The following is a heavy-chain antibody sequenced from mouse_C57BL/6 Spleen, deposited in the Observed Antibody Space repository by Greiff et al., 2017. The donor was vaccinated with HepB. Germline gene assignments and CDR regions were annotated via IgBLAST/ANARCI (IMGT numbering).Heavy chain of an antibody. J-gene: IGHJ2*01. V-gene: IGHV1-82*01. CDR2: IYPGDGDT. Sequence: QVQLQQSGPELVKPGASVKISCKASGYAFSSSWMNWVKQRPGKGLEWIGRIYPGDGDTNYNGKFKGKATLTADKSSSTAYMQLSSLTSEDSAVYFCARYPHDLYYFDYWGQGTTLTVSS. CDR1: GYAFSSSW. CDR3: ARYPHDLYYFDY.